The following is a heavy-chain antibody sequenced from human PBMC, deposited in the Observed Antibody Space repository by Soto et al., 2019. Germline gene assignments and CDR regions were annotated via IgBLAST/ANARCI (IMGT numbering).Heavy chain of an antibody. CDR2: LSSASSYI. D-gene: IGHD5-18*01. CDR1: GFTFSDYS. V-gene: IGHV3-21*01. Sequence: GGSLRLSCAASGFTFSDYSMNWVRQAPGKGLEWVSSLSSASSYIYYADSVKGRFTISRDDAKNSLYLRMNSLRAEDMAVYYCARGGSGYNYAYFDYWGQGSLVTVSS. J-gene: IGHJ4*02. CDR3: ARGGSGYNYAYFDY.